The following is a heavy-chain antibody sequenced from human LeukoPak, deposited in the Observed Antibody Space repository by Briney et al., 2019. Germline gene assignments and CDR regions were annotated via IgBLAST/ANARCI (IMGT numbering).Heavy chain of an antibody. CDR2: ISGSGDTT. CDR1: GFTFSSYA. V-gene: IGHV3-23*01. CDR3: AKDDCSGGSCYSSGNDAFDI. D-gene: IGHD2-15*01. Sequence: SGGSLTLSCAASGFTFSSYAMSWVRQAPGKGLQWVSLISGSGDTTYYADSVKGRFTISRDNSKNTLYLQMSSLRAEHTAVYYCAKDDCSGGSCYSSGNDAFDIWGQGTMVTVSS. J-gene: IGHJ3*02.